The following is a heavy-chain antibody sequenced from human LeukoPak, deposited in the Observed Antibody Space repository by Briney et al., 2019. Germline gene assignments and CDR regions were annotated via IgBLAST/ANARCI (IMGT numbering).Heavy chain of an antibody. J-gene: IGHJ5*02. CDR1: GGSFSGYY. Sequence: SETPSLTCAVYGGSFSGYYWSWIRQPPGKGLEWIGEINHSGSTNYNPSLKSRVNISVDTSKNQFSLKLNSVTAADTAVYYCMRPPRTMVRGAMNGFDPWGQGTLVTVSS. CDR2: INHSGST. CDR3: MRPPRTMVRGAMNGFDP. D-gene: IGHD3-10*01. V-gene: IGHV4-34*01.